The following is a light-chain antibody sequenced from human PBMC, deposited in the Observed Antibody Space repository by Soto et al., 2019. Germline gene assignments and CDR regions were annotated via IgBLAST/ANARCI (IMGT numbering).Light chain of an antibody. J-gene: IGKJ4*01. CDR2: DAS. CDR1: QSIGNW. CDR3: QHYGTSLT. V-gene: IGKV1-5*01. Sequence: DIQMTQSPSTLSASVGDRVTITCRASQSIGNWLAWYQQKPGKAPKLLIYDASSLESGVPSRFSGSGSGTNFTLTISRLQPEDFAVYYCQHYGTSLTFGGGTKVDIK.